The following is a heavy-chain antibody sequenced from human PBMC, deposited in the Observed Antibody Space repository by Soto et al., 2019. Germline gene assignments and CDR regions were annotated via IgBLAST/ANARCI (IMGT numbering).Heavy chain of an antibody. CDR1: GFTFNNYA. V-gene: IGHV3-23*01. CDR3: AKGESSVSARDFDP. Sequence: VQLLESGGDLAQPGGSLRLSCEASGFTFNNYAIAWVRQAPGKGLEWVSGITSSGAAYYADSVKGRFTISRDNSKNTLYLQMNSLRAEDTAVYYCAKGESSVSARDFDPWGQGTLVTVSS. CDR2: ITSSGAA. J-gene: IGHJ5*02. D-gene: IGHD3-22*01.